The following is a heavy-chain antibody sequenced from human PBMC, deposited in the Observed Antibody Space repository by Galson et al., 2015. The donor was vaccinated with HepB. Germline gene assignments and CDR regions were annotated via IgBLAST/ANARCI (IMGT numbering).Heavy chain of an antibody. Sequence: SLRLSCAASGFTFSNYAMTWVRQAPGKGLEWVSGISGRDDSTYYADSVRGRFTISRDNSRNMVFMQMDSLRAEDTAIYYCAKEVSLRTGPVVSAADGWGQGTLVTVSS. CDR2: ISGRDDST. CDR3: AKEVSLRTGPVVSAADG. J-gene: IGHJ4*02. V-gene: IGHV3-23*01. CDR1: GFTFSNYA. D-gene: IGHD1-14*01.